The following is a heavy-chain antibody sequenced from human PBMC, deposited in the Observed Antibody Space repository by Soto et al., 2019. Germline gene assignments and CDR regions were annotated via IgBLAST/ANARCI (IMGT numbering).Heavy chain of an antibody. J-gene: IGHJ4*02. Sequence: GESLKISCQGSGYNFGAYCIGWVRQMPGKGLEWMGIIFPGDSDTRYRPSFQGQVTISVDKSINSAYLEWTSLKVSDTAMYFCARGGIIVPPPDYWGQGTQVTASS. CDR2: IFPGDSDT. D-gene: IGHD2-8*01. CDR1: GYNFGAYC. V-gene: IGHV5-51*01. CDR3: ARGGIIVPPPDY.